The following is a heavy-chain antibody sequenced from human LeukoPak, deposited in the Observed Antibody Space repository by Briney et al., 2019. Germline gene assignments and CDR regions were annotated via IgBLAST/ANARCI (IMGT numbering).Heavy chain of an antibody. Sequence: KPGGSLRLSCAASGFTFSSYSMNWVRQAPGKGLEWVSSISSSSSYIYYADSVKGRFTISRDNAKNSLYLQMNSLRAEDTAVYYCARGGHIYDFWSGYYTDDFDYWGQGTLVTVSS. CDR1: GFTFSSYS. J-gene: IGHJ4*02. V-gene: IGHV3-21*01. CDR2: ISSSSSYI. CDR3: ARGGHIYDFWSGYYTDDFDY. D-gene: IGHD3-3*01.